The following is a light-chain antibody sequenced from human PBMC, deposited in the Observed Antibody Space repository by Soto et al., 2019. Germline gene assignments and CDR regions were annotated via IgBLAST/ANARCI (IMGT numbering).Light chain of an antibody. Sequence: EFVLTQSPGTLSFSPGERATLSCRASQSVRSSLAWYQQKPGQTPRLLIYDASDRATGIPARFSGSGSGTDFTLTISSVEPEDFAVYYCQERSNWPPVTFGQGTRLEI. V-gene: IGKV3-11*01. J-gene: IGKJ5*01. CDR1: QSVRSS. CDR3: QERSNWPPVT. CDR2: DAS.